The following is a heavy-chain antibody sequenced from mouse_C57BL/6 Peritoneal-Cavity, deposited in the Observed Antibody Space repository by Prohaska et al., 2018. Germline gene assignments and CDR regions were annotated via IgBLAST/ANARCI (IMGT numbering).Heavy chain of an antibody. J-gene: IGHJ3*01. CDR1: GFTFSNYW. V-gene: IGHV6-3*01. Sequence: EVKLEESGGGLVQPGGSMKLSRVASGFTFSNYWMNWVRQSPEKGLEWVAQIRLKSDNYATHYAESVKGRFTISRDDSKSSVYLQMNNLRAEDTGIYYCTGPTAWFAYWGQGTLVTVSA. CDR2: IRLKSDNYAT. CDR3: TGPTAWFAY.